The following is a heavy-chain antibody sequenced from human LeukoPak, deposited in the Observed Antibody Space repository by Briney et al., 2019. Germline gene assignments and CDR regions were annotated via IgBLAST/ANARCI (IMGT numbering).Heavy chain of an antibody. J-gene: IGHJ3*02. CDR2: IYYSGST. Sequence: TSETLSLTCTVSGGSISSSSYYWGWIRQPPGKGLEWIGSIYYSGSTYYNPSLKSRVTISVDTSKNQFSLKLSSVTAADTAVYYCARERGLYPPGAFDIWGQGTMVTVSS. CDR1: GGSISSSSYY. D-gene: IGHD3-16*01. V-gene: IGHV4-39*07. CDR3: ARERGLYPPGAFDI.